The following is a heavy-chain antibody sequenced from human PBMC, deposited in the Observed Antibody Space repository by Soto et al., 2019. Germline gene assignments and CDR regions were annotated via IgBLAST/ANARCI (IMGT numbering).Heavy chain of an antibody. CDR2: IIPIFGTA. D-gene: IGHD3-22*01. CDR3: ARDHYYDSSGYYLTTYGMDV. CDR1: GGTFSSYA. J-gene: IGHJ6*02. V-gene: IGHV1-69*06. Sequence: RASVKVSCKASGGTFSSYAISWVRQAPGQGLEWMGGIIPIFGTANYAQKFQGRVTITADKSTSTAYMELSSLRSEDTAVYYCARDHYYDSSGYYLTTYGMDVWGQGTTVTVSS.